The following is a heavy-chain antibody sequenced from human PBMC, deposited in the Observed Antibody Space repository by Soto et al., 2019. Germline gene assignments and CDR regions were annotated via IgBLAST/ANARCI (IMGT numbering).Heavy chain of an antibody. CDR3: ARAAAFNAYDV. D-gene: IGHD6-13*01. CDR2: ISNNGGNT. CDR1: GFTFSSFA. V-gene: IGHV3-64*01. Sequence: EVQLVESGGGLVQPGGSLRLSCAAAGFTFSSFAMHWVRQAPGKGLKYVAAISNNGGNTYYAHSVKGRFTISRDDSQNMVYLQMGSLRTEDMAVYYCARAAAFNAYDVWGQGTMVTVSS. J-gene: IGHJ3*01.